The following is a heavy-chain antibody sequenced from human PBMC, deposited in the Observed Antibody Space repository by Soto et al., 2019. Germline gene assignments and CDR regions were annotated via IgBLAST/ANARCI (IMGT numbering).Heavy chain of an antibody. CDR2: ISHDGSNK. CDR3: ARDRSRLGELSLLGYFDY. Sequence: PGGSLRLSCAASGFTYSKYTMHWVRQAPGKGLEWVAAISHDGSNKYYGDSVKGRFTISRDNSKNTLSVQMSNLKSEDTAVYYCARDRSRLGELSLLGYFDYWGQGT. D-gene: IGHD3-16*02. CDR1: GFTYSKYT. J-gene: IGHJ4*02. V-gene: IGHV3-30-3*01.